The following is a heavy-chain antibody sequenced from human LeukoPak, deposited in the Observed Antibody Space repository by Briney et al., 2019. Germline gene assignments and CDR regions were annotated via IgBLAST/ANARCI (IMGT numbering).Heavy chain of an antibody. CDR1: GYTFTGYY. D-gene: IGHD3-22*01. Sequence: GASVKVSCKASGYTFTGYYMHWVRQAPGQGLEWMGWINPNSGGTNYAQKFQGRVTMTRDTSISTAYMELSRLRSDDTAVYYCARDRDPYYDSSGYYTQFDPWGQGTLVTVSS. CDR3: ARDRDPYYDSSGYYTQFDP. V-gene: IGHV1-2*02. J-gene: IGHJ5*02. CDR2: INPNSGGT.